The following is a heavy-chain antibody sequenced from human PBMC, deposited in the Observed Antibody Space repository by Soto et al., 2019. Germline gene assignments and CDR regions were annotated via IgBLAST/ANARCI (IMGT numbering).Heavy chain of an antibody. CDR2: IYYSGST. D-gene: IGHD6-19*01. J-gene: IGHJ4*02. CDR1: GGSISSGGYY. Sequence: SETLSLTCTVSGGSISSGGYYWSWIRQHPGKGLEWIGYIYYSGSTYYNPSLKSRVTISVDTSKNQFSLKLSSVTAADTAVYYCARAYSSGWYEGEYYFEYWGQGTLVTVSS. V-gene: IGHV4-31*03. CDR3: ARAYSSGWYEGEYYFEY.